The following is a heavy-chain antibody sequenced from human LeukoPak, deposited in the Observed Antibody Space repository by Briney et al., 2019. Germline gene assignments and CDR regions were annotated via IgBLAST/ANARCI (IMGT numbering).Heavy chain of an antibody. V-gene: IGHV3-7*01. CDR1: GFIFSSYW. Sequence: GGSLRLSCAASGFIFSSYWMTWVRQAPGKGLEWVANIKQAGSENSYVDSVKGRFTISRDNAKNSLYLQMNSLRAEDTAVYYCARATPPFWYGGSPFDYWGQGTLVTVSS. D-gene: IGHD1-26*01. CDR2: IKQAGSEN. J-gene: IGHJ4*02. CDR3: ARATPPFWYGGSPFDY.